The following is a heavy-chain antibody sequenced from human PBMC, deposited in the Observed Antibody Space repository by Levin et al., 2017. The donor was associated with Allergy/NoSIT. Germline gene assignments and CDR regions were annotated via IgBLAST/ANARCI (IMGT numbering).Heavy chain of an antibody. J-gene: IGHJ3*02. V-gene: IGHV4-34*01. D-gene: IGHD6-19*01. CDR2: INHSGST. CDR1: GGSFSGYY. Sequence: KASETLSLTCAVYGGSFSGYYWSWIRQPPGKGLEWIGEINHSGSTNYNPSLKSRVTISVDTSKNQFSLKLSSVTAADTAVYYCARRQWLVRRWKGKEVSAFDIWGQGTMVTVSS. CDR3: ARRQWLVRRWKGKEVSAFDI.